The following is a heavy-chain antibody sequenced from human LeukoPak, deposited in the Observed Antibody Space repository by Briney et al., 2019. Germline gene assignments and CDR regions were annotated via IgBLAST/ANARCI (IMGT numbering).Heavy chain of an antibody. Sequence: SQTLSLTCTVSGGSISSGGYYWSWIRQHPGKGLEWIGYIYYSGSTYYNPSLKSRVTISVDTSKNQFSLKLSSVTAADTAVYYCARQGYSYGLYFDYWGQGTLVTVSS. CDR2: IYYSGST. CDR3: ARQGYSYGLYFDY. J-gene: IGHJ4*02. V-gene: IGHV4-31*03. CDR1: GGSISSGGYY. D-gene: IGHD5-18*01.